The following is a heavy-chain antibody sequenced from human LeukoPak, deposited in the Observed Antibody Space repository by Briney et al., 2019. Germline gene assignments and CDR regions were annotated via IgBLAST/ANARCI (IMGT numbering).Heavy chain of an antibody. CDR2: ISPYNGNT. CDR1: GYTFTNYG. Sequence: ASVKVSCKASGYTFTNYGISWVRQAPGQGPEWMGWISPYNGNTNYAQKLQGRVTMTTDTSTYTAYMELRSLRSDDTAVYYCASPSPGIAAAGTFDAFDIWGQGTMVTVSS. J-gene: IGHJ3*02. CDR3: ASPSPGIAAAGTFDAFDI. D-gene: IGHD6-13*01. V-gene: IGHV1-18*01.